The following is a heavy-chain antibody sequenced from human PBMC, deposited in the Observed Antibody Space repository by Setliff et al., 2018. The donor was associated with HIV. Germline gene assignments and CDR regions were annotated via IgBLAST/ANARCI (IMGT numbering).Heavy chain of an antibody. V-gene: IGHV1-46*01. J-gene: IGHJ6*02. Sequence: ASVKVSCKASAYTFTNYYIHWVRQGPGQGLEWVGIMNPSGGSTTYAQKFQDGVTMTRDTSTSTGYMELRSLRSEDTAVYYCARGSDASGYYPIYYYYGMDVWGQGTTVTVSS. CDR2: MNPSGGST. D-gene: IGHD3-22*01. CDR1: AYTFTNYY. CDR3: ARGSDASGYYPIYYYYGMDV.